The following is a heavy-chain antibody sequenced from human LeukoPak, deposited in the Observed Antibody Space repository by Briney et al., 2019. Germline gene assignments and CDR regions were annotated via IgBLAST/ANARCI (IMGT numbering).Heavy chain of an antibody. CDR2: TIPIFGTA. D-gene: IGHD3-22*01. CDR3: ARVGWYYYDSSGYSPGMDV. Sequence: ASVKVSCKASGGTFSSYAISWVRQAPGQGLEWMGGTIPIFGTANYAQKFQGRVTITADESTSTAYMELSSLRSEDTAVYYCARVGWYYYDSSGYSPGMDVWGQGTTVTVSS. V-gene: IGHV1-69*13. CDR1: GGTFSSYA. J-gene: IGHJ6*02.